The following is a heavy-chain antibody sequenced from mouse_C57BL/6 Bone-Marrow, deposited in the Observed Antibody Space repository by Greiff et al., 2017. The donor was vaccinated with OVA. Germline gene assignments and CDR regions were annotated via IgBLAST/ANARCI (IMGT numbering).Heavy chain of an antibody. D-gene: IGHD2-10*02. CDR2: IDPSDSYT. CDR1: GYTFTSYW. V-gene: IGHV1-69*01. CDR3: ARVCWYFDV. J-gene: IGHJ1*03. Sequence: VQLQQSGAELVMPGASVKLSCKASGYTFTSYWMHWVKQRPGQGLEWIGEIDPSDSYTNYNQKFKGKATLTVDTSSSTAYMQLSSLTSEDSAVYYCARVCWYFDVWGTGTTVTVSS.